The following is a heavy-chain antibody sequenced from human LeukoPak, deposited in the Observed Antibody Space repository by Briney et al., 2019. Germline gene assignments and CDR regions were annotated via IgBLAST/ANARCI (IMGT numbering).Heavy chain of an antibody. CDR2: IYTGGST. V-gene: IGHV3-66*02. CDR1: GFTVSTTY. J-gene: IGHJ4*02. Sequence: PGGSLRLSCAASGFTVSTTYMSWVRQAPGKGLEWVSIIYTGGSTYYAHSVKGRFTISRDNSRNTLFLQMNSLRAEDTAVYYCAKDWGSHFASGSSYLDSWGQGTLVTVSS. D-gene: IGHD3-10*01. CDR3: AKDWGSHFASGSSYLDS.